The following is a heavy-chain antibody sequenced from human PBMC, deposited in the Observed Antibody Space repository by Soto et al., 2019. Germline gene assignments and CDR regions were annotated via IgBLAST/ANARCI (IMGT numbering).Heavy chain of an antibody. V-gene: IGHV3-21*01. CDR3: ARVLRTPPGDYYYYYMAL. CDR2: ISSSSSYI. Sequence: EVQLVESGGGLVKPGGSLRLSCAASGFTFSSYSMNWVRQAPGKGLEWVSSISSSSSYIYYADSVKGRFTISRDNAKNPLYLQMNSRSAEYTAVYYGARVLRTPPGDYYYYYMALWGKGTTVPVSS. CDR1: GFTFSSYS. J-gene: IGHJ6*03.